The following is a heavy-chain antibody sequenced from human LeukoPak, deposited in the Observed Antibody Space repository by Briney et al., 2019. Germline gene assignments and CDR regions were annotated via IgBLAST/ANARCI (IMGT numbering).Heavy chain of an antibody. Sequence: ASVKVSCKASGYTFTGYYMHWVRQAPGQGLEWMGWINPNSGGTNYAQKFQGRVTMTRDTSISTAYMELSRLRSDDTAVYYCASDQATADGSDFDYWGQGTLVTVSS. V-gene: IGHV1-2*02. CDR1: GYTFTGYY. CDR2: INPNSGGT. CDR3: ASDQATADGSDFDY. J-gene: IGHJ4*02.